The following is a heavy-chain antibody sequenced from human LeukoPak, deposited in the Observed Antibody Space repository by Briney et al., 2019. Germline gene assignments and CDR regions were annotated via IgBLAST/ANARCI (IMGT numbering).Heavy chain of an antibody. D-gene: IGHD6-6*01. Sequence: GRSLRLSCAASGFTFSSYAMHWVRQAPGKGLEWVAVISYDGSNKYYADSVKGRFTISRDNSKNTLYLQMNSLRAEDTAVYYCEAGGSSVDYWGQGTLVTVSS. CDR3: EAGGSSVDY. CDR1: GFTFSSYA. J-gene: IGHJ4*02. V-gene: IGHV3-30-3*01. CDR2: ISYDGSNK.